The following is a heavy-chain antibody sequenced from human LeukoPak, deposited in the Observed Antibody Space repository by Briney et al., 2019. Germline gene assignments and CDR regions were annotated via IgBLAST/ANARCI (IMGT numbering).Heavy chain of an antibody. V-gene: IGHV4-59*01. D-gene: IGHD6-13*01. CDR3: ARAGIAAAGKHNWFDP. CDR2: IYYSGRT. J-gene: IGHJ5*02. CDR1: GGSISSDY. Sequence: ASETLSLTCTVSGGSISSDYWSCIWQPPGKGLEWIGYIYYSGRTNYNPSLKSRVTISVDTSKNQLSLKLSSVPAADTAVYYCARAGIAAAGKHNWFDPWGQGTLVTVSS.